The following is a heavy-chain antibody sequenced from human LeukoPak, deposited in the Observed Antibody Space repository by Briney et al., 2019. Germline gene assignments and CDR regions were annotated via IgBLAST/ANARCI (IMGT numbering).Heavy chain of an antibody. CDR2: FDPEDGET. CDR1: GYTLTELS. V-gene: IGHV1-24*01. Sequence: GASVKVSCKVSGYTLTELSMHWVRQAPGKGLEWMGGFDPEDGETIYAQKFQGRVTMTEDTSTDTAYMELSSLRSEDTAVYYCATPTYDYGNYYFDYRGQGTLVTVSS. D-gene: IGHD4-17*01. J-gene: IGHJ4*02. CDR3: ATPTYDYGNYYFDY.